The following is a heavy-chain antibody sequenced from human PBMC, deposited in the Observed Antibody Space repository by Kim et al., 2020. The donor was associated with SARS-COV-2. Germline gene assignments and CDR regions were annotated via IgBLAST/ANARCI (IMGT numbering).Heavy chain of an antibody. CDR3: AQNWHLDR. CDR2: ISYNGVGT. CDR1: GFTFSTYA. Sequence: GGSLRLSCAASGFTFSTYAMSWVRQAPGKGLEWVSFISYNGVGTYYADSVKGRFTISRDNTENTLHLQMNSLRADDTAVYYCAQNWHLDRWGQGTLVTVS. V-gene: IGHV3-23*01. D-gene: IGHD1-1*01. J-gene: IGHJ5*02.